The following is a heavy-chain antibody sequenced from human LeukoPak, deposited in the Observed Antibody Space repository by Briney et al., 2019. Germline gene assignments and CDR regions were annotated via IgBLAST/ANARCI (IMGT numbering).Heavy chain of an antibody. J-gene: IGHJ4*02. CDR3: AREGYFTDTNCYTHVGNFEY. CDR2: ISVYYGNT. Sequence: ASVKLSCKTSGYMFISYDISWVRQAPGQALEWMRWISVYYGNTIYGQNFQDRITMTADTSTSTVYLEMRSMGSDDTAVYYCAREGYFTDTNCYTHVGNFEYWGQGNLVTVSS. D-gene: IGHD2-2*02. CDR1: GYMFISYD. V-gene: IGHV1-18*04.